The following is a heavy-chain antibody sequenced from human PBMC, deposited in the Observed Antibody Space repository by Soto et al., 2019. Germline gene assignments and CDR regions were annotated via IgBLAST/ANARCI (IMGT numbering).Heavy chain of an antibody. V-gene: IGHV3-23*01. CDR1: GFTFSSYA. CDR2: ISGSGGST. J-gene: IGHJ4*02. Sequence: EVQLLESGGGLLQPGGSLRLSCAASGFTFSSYAMSWVRQAPGKGLEWVSTISGSGGSTYYADSLKGRFTISRDNSKNTLFLQMSSQRAEDTAVYYCAKEAVSGWYYSDYRGPGTLVTVSS. CDR3: AKEAVSGWYYSDY. D-gene: IGHD6-19*01.